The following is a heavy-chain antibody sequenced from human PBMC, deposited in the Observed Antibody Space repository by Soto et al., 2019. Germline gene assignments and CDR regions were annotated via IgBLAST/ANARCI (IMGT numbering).Heavy chain of an antibody. CDR3: ARVPDV. J-gene: IGHJ6*02. V-gene: IGHV4-59*12. CDR1: GGSISSFY. CDR2: IYHSGST. Sequence: PSETLSLTCTVSGGSISSFYWTWIRQPPGKGLEWIGYIYHSGSTNYNPSLKSRVTISVDRSKNQFSLKLNSVTAADTAVYYCARVPDVWGQGTTVTVSS.